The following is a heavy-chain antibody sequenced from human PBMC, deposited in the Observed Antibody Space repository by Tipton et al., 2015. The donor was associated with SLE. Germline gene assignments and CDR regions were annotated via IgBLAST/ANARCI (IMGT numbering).Heavy chain of an antibody. J-gene: IGHJ6*03. D-gene: IGHD6-6*01. CDR1: GFTFSSYG. CDR3: AKGGGRQEYSSSSHYYYMDV. CDR2: IWYDGSNK. Sequence: RSLRLSCAASGFTFSSYGMHWVRQAPGKGLEWVAVIWYDGSNKYYADSVKGRFTISRDNSKNTLYLQMNSLRAEDTAMYYCAKGGGRQEYSSSSHYYYMDVWGKGTTVTVSS. V-gene: IGHV3-30*18.